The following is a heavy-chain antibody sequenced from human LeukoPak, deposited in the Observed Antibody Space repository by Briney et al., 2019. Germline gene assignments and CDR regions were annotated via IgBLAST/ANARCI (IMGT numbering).Heavy chain of an antibody. D-gene: IGHD3-16*01. Sequence: KPSETLSLNCTVSGGSISSSSYYWGWIRQPPGKGLEWIGSIYYSGSTYCNPSLKSRVTISVDTSKNQFSLKLSSVTAADTAVYYCAEEGGDYWGQGTLVTVSS. CDR1: GGSISSSSYY. CDR3: AEEGGDY. CDR2: IYYSGST. J-gene: IGHJ4*02. V-gene: IGHV4-39*01.